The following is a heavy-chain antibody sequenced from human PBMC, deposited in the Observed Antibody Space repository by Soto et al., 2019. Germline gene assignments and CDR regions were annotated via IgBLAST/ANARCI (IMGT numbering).Heavy chain of an antibody. J-gene: IGHJ6*04. CDR1: GCSISSGGYY. CDR3: ARGSSIAGLYYGMDV. CDR2: NYYSGIT. V-gene: IGHV4-31*03. D-gene: IGHD6-6*01. Sequence: PSEALSLTCTVSGCSISSGGYYWTWIRQHPGKGLEWIGYNYYSGITYYNPSLKSRVTISLDTSKNQFSLKLSSATAADTAVYYCARGSSIAGLYYGMDVWGKGTTATVAS.